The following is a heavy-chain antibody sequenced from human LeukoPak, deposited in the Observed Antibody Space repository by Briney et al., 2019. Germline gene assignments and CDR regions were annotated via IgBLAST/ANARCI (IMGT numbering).Heavy chain of an antibody. D-gene: IGHD4-17*01. CDR1: GFTFTSSA. CDR3: ARDILTTPHYYYYGMDV. V-gene: IGHV1-58*01. CDR2: IVVGSGNT. Sequence: ASVKVSCKASGFTFTSSAVQWVRQARGQRLEWIGWIVVGSGNTNYAQKFQERVTITRGMSTSTAYMELRSLRSDDTAVYYCARDILTTPHYYYYGMDVWGQGTTVTVSS. J-gene: IGHJ6*02.